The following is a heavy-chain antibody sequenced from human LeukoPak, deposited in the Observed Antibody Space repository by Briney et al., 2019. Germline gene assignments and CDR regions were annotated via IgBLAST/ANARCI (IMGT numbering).Heavy chain of an antibody. CDR2: IYTSGST. CDR3: ARVTYYDSSGYPRGAFDI. CDR1: GGSISSGSYY. V-gene: IGHV4-61*02. Sequence: SQTLSLTCTVSGGSISSGSYYWSWIRQPAGKGLEWIGRIYTSGSTNYNPSLKNRVTISVDTSKNQFSLKLSSVTAADTAVYYCARVTYYDSSGYPRGAFDIWGQGTMVTVSS. D-gene: IGHD3-22*01. J-gene: IGHJ3*02.